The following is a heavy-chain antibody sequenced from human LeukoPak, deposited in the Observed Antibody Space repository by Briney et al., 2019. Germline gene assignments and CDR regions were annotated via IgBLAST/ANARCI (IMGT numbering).Heavy chain of an antibody. Sequence: GGSLRLSWAASGFTFSSYSMNWVRQAPGKGLEWVSSISSSSSYIYYADSVKGRFTISRDNAKNSLYLQMNSLRAEDTAVYYCARGTGIVVVPAAPYNWFDPWGQGTLVTVSS. CDR1: GFTFSSYS. J-gene: IGHJ5*02. D-gene: IGHD2-2*01. V-gene: IGHV3-21*01. CDR3: ARGTGIVVVPAAPYNWFDP. CDR2: ISSSSSYI.